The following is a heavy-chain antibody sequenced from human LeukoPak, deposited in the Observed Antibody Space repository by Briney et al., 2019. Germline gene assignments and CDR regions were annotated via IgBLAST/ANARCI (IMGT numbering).Heavy chain of an antibody. CDR1: GFTFTQYW. Sequence: GGSLRLSCVASGFTFTQYWMTWVRQAPGKGLEWVARLHPDGSEKYYVDSVKGRFTISRDNAKNSLYLQMNSLRAEDTAVYDCAREPGYSSSLSDYWGQGTLVTVSS. J-gene: IGHJ4*02. CDR3: AREPGYSSSLSDY. D-gene: IGHD6-13*01. V-gene: IGHV3-7*01. CDR2: LHPDGSEK.